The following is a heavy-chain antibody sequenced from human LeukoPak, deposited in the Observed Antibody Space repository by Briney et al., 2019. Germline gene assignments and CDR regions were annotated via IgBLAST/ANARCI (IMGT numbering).Heavy chain of an antibody. V-gene: IGHV3-23*01. Sequence: GGSLRLSCAASGFTFSSYAMSWVRQAPGKGLEWVSAISGSGGSTYYADSVKGRFTISRDNSKNTLYLQMNSLRAEDTAVYYCAKDLVYIPPSRVDYDILTGIFLAFDYWGQGTLVTVSS. D-gene: IGHD3-9*01. CDR1: GFTFSSYA. J-gene: IGHJ4*02. CDR3: AKDLVYIPPSRVDYDILTGIFLAFDY. CDR2: ISGSGGST.